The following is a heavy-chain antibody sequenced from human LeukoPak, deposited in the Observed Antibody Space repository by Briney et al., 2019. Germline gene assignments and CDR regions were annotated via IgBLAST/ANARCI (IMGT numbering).Heavy chain of an antibody. Sequence: SETLSLTCTVSGGSISSYHWSWIRQPPGKGLEWVEYIYYSGSTNYNPSLKSRVTISVDTSKNQFSLKLSSVTAADTAVYYCARVRHGSGSPFVDYWGQGTLVTVSS. V-gene: IGHV4-59*01. CDR1: GGSISSYH. J-gene: IGHJ4*02. CDR3: ARVRHGSGSPFVDY. CDR2: IYYSGST. D-gene: IGHD3-10*01.